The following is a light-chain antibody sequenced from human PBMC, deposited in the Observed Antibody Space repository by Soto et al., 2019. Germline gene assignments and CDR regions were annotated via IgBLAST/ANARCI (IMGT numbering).Light chain of an antibody. V-gene: IGKV3-20*01. J-gene: IGKJ5*01. Sequence: ILLPQSPDNLSLSPMETATPSRSAAQSVGTRLAWYQHKTGQAPRLLISGASSRATGIPDRFTGSGSETSFTLTISRLEPEDFALYYCQHYQSGHPIAFGQGARLEI. CDR3: QHYQSGHPIA. CDR1: QSVGTR. CDR2: GAS.